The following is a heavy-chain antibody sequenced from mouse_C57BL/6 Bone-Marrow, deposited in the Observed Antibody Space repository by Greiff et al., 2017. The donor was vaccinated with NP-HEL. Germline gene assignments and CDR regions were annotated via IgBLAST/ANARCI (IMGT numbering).Heavy chain of an antibody. CDR1: GFTFSDYY. J-gene: IGHJ1*03. CDR3: ARWRGSTMITTDWYFDV. D-gene: IGHD2-4*01. CDR2: ISNGGGST. V-gene: IGHV5-12*01. Sequence: EVMLVESGGGLVQPGGSLKLSCAASGFTFSDYYMYWVRQTPEKRLEWVAYISNGGGSTYYPDTVKGRFTISRDNAKNTLYLQMSRLKSEDTAMYYCARWRGSTMITTDWYFDVWGTGTTVTVSS.